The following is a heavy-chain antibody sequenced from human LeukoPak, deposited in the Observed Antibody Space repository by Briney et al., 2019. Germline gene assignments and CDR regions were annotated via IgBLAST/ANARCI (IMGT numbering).Heavy chain of an antibody. V-gene: IGHV1-69*04. Sequence: EASVKVSCKASGGTFSSYAISWVRQAPGQGLEWMGRIISILGIANYAQKFQGRVTITADKSTSTAYMELSSLRSEDTAVYYCAIDPSNQPTGYSSGHPLGWGQGTLVTVSS. J-gene: IGHJ4*02. CDR1: GGTFSSYA. CDR3: AIDPSNQPTGYSSGHPLG. D-gene: IGHD6-19*01. CDR2: IISILGIA.